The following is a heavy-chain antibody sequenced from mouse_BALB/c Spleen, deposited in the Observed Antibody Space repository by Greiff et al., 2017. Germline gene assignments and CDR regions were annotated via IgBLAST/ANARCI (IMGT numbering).Heavy chain of an antibody. V-gene: IGHV5-6-3*01. CDR1: GFTFSSYG. D-gene: IGHD2-3*01. J-gene: IGHJ2*01. CDR2: INSNGGST. Sequence: EVHLVESGGGLVQPGGSLKLSCAASGFTFSSYGMSWVRQTPDKRLELVATINSNGGSTYYPDSVKGRFTISRDNAKNTLYLQMSSLKSEDTAMYYCARDGWPHYFDYWGQGTTLTVSS. CDR3: ARDGWPHYFDY.